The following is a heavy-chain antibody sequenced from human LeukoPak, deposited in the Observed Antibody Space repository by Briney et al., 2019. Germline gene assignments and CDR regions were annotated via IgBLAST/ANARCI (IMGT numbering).Heavy chain of an antibody. CDR1: GFPFNRFA. D-gene: IGHD1-14*01. CDR3: AKEGITGADS. CDR2: ISGGGDA. Sequence: PGGSLRLSCTASGFPFNRFAMSWFRQAPGQGLAWVSAISGGGDAHYADSVKGRFTISRDNSKNTLFLHMNNLTADDTALYYCAKEGITGADSWGQGTLVSVSS. V-gene: IGHV3-23*01. J-gene: IGHJ4*02.